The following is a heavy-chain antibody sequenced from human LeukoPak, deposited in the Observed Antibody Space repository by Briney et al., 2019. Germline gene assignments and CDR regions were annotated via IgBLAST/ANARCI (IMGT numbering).Heavy chain of an antibody. CDR2: IWYDGSNK. D-gene: IGHD3-22*01. J-gene: IGHJ4*02. V-gene: IGHV3-33*01. Sequence: GGSLRLSCAASGFTFSNYGMHWVRQAPGKGLEWVAVIWYDGSNKYYADSVKGRFTISRDNSKNTLYLQMDSLRIEDTAAYYCARYSSGYYGYFDYWGQGTLVTVSS. CDR1: GFTFSNYG. CDR3: ARYSSGYYGYFDY.